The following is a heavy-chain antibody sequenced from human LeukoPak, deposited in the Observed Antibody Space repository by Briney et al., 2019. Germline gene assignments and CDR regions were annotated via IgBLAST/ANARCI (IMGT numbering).Heavy chain of an antibody. D-gene: IGHD3-22*01. CDR3: TTYDSSGYYYSPFDC. Sequence: PGGSLRLSCAASGFTVSSNYMSWVRKAPGKGLEWVSAIYSGGSTYYADSVKGRFTISRDNSKNTLYLQMNSLRAEDTAVYYCTTYDSSGYYYSPFDCGGQGTLVTVSS. J-gene: IGHJ4*02. CDR2: IYSGGST. CDR1: GFTVSSNY. V-gene: IGHV3-66*01.